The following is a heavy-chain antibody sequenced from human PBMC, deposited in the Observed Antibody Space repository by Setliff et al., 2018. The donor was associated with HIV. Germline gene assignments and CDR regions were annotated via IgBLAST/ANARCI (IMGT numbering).Heavy chain of an antibody. Sequence: PSETLSLTCSVSSGSISGSNYYWGWLRQPPGKGLEWLGVVYYSGNTYYNPSLTSRVAISVDTSNNQFSLRLTSVTAEDTAIYYCASMIRGINSPIDFWGQGTQVTVSS. J-gene: IGHJ4*02. CDR3: ASMIRGINSPIDF. CDR1: SGSISGSNYY. CDR2: VYYSGNT. V-gene: IGHV4-39*01. D-gene: IGHD3-10*01.